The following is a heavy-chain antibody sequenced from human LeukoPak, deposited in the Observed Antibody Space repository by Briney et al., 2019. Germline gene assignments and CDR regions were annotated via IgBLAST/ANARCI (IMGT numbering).Heavy chain of an antibody. Sequence: GGSLTLPCAPCGFTLSNYAFLGLREAPGKGLEGVAVISSDGSNQYYADSVKGRFTISRDNSKNTLYLQMNSLRAEDTAVYYCARENYCSGGSCFNFDYWGQGTLVTVSS. CDR3: ARENYCSGGSCFNFDY. D-gene: IGHD2-15*01. V-gene: IGHV3-30-3*01. CDR2: ISSDGSNQ. J-gene: IGHJ4*02. CDR1: GFTLSNYA.